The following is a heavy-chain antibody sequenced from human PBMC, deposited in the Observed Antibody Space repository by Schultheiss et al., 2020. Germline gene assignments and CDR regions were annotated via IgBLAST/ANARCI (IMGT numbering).Heavy chain of an antibody. CDR2: TYYRSKWYN. CDR3: ARNDFWSGALGYYYMDV. V-gene: IGHV6-1*01. D-gene: IGHD3-3*01. J-gene: IGHJ6*03. Sequence: SQTLSLTCAISGDSVSSNSAAWNWIRQSPSRGLEWLGRTYYRSKWYNDYAVSVKSRITINPDTSKNQFSLKLSSVTAAGTAVYYCARNDFWSGALGYYYMDVWGKGTSVNVSS. CDR1: GDSVSSNSAA.